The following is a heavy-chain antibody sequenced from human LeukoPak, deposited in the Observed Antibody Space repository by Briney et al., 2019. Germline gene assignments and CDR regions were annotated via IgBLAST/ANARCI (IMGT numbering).Heavy chain of an antibody. CDR1: GGTFSSYT. CDR3: ARGRASYYYGSGG. J-gene: IGHJ4*02. CDR2: IIPLFGTP. Sequence: ASVKVSCKASGGTFSSYTISWVRQAPGQGLEWMGGIIPLFGTPDYAQKFQGRVTITADKSTSTAYMELSSLRSDDTAVYYCARGRASYYYGSGGWGQGTLVTVSS. V-gene: IGHV1-69*06. D-gene: IGHD3-10*01.